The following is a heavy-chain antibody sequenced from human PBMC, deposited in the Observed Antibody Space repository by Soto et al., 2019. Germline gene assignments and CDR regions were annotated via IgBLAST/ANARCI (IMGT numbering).Heavy chain of an antibody. CDR2: VYYSGST. V-gene: IGHV4-39*01. CDR3: ARLPRYFRYYHYMDV. CDR1: SGSTSSSSYY. J-gene: IGHJ6*03. Sequence: QLQLQESGPGLVKPSETLSLTCTVSSGSTSSSSYYWGWIRQPPGKGQEWVGTVYYSGSTYYNPPLKSRVTISVDTSKNQFSLKLSPVTAADTAIYDCARLPRYFRYYHYMDVWGTGTTVTVSS. D-gene: IGHD3-9*01.